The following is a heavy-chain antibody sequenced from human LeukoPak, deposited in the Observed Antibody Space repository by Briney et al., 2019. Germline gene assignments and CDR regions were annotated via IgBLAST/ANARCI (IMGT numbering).Heavy chain of an antibody. CDR3: AREGYYGSGSPPSLYFDY. V-gene: IGHV3-30-3*01. Sequence: GGSLRLSCAASGFTFGNYVIHWVRQAPGKGLEWVAVTSSDLNVKLYADSVKGRFTISRDNSRSTLYLQMNSLRPEDTAIYYCAREGYYGSGSPPSLYFDYWGQGTLVTVSS. J-gene: IGHJ4*02. CDR2: TSSDLNVK. D-gene: IGHD3-10*01. CDR1: GFTFGNYV.